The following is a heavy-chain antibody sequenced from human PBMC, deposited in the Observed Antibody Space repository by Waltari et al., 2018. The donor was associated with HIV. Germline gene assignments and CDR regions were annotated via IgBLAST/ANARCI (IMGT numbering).Heavy chain of an antibody. CDR1: GFTFSSYS. V-gene: IGHV3-21*01. J-gene: IGHJ6*02. Sequence: EVQLVESGGGLVKPGGSLRLSCAASGFTFSSYSMNWVRQAPGKGLEWVSSISSSSSYRYYAESVKGRFTIARDNAKNSLYLQMNSLRAEDTAVYYCARGDDYIWGSYRPNYGMDVWGQGTTVTVSS. CDR3: ARGDDYIWGSYRPNYGMDV. D-gene: IGHD3-16*02. CDR2: ISSSSSYR.